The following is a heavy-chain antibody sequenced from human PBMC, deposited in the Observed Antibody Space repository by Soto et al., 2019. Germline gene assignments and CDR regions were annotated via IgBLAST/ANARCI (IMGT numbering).Heavy chain of an antibody. V-gene: IGHV1-3*01. D-gene: IGHD2-21*01. CDR3: ARPRPYDDAFDI. CDR1: GYTFTSYA. J-gene: IGHJ3*02. CDR2: INAGNGNT. Sequence: GASVKVSCKASGYTFTSYAMHWVRQAPGQRLEWMGWINAGNGNTKYSQKFQGRVTITRDTSASTAYMELSSLRSEDTAVYYCARPRPYDDAFDIWGQGTMVTVSS.